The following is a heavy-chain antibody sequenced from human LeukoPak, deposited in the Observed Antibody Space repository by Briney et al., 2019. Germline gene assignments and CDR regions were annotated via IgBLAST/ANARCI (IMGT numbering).Heavy chain of an antibody. J-gene: IGHJ2*01. D-gene: IGHD6-13*01. Sequence: PSETLSLTCTVSGYSISSGFYWGWIRQPPGKGLEWIGSIYHSGSTHYNPSLKSRVTISVDTSKNQFSLMLSSVTAADSAVYYCARHRGRITATGGRYFDLWGRGTLVTVSS. V-gene: IGHV4-38-2*02. CDR3: ARHRGRITATGGRYFDL. CDR2: IYHSGST. CDR1: GYSISSGFY.